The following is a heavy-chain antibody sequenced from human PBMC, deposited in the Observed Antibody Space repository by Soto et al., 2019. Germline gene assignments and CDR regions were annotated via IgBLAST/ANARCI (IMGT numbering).Heavy chain of an antibody. V-gene: IGHV3-11*01. J-gene: IGHJ6*03. D-gene: IGHD1-26*01. CDR1: GFSFSDYY. Sequence: GGSLRLSCAASGFSFSDYYMSWIRQAPGKGLEWVSLISTSGSSTDYADSVKGRFTISRDNAKNSLSLQMNSMRAEDTAVYYCANLAKNYYHYMDVWGKGTTVTVSS. CDR3: ANLAKNYYHYMDV. CDR2: ISTSGSST.